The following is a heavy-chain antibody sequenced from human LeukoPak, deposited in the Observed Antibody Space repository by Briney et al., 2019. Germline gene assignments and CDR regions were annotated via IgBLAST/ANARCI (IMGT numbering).Heavy chain of an antibody. CDR1: GFTFSSYS. D-gene: IGHD1-7*01. J-gene: IGHJ4*02. CDR3: ARDAGYNGNYYFDY. Sequence: PGGSLRLSCAASGFTFSSYSMNWVRQAPGKGLEWVSHITASGTAMFYADSVKGRFTISRDNAKNSLYLQMNSLRDEDTAVYFCARDAGYNGNYYFDYWGQGTLVSVSS. CDR2: ITASGTAM. V-gene: IGHV3-48*02.